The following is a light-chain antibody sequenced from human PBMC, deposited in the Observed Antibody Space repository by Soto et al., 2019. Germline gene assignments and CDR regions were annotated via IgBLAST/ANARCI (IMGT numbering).Light chain of an antibody. CDR2: GAS. J-gene: IGKJ1*01. CDR3: QQYGSSPWT. CDR1: QSVTSSF. Sequence: PGERATLSCRASQSVTSSFLAWYQQKPGQAPRLLIYGASSRATGIPDRFSGSGSGTDFTLTISRLEPEDFAVYYCQQYGSSPWTFGQGTKVESK. V-gene: IGKV3-20*01.